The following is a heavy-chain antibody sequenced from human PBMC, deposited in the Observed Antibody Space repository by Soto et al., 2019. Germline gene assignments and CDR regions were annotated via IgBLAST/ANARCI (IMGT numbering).Heavy chain of an antibody. V-gene: IGHV4-59*01. CDR3: AREGYDSRNYNYYGTDV. J-gene: IGHJ6*02. D-gene: IGHD3-22*01. Sequence: QVQLQESGPGLVKPSETLSLTCTVSGGSISSYYWNWIRQPPGKGLEWIGYIYYSGSTNYNPSLKSRVTISVDTSKNQFSLKLSSVTAADTAVYYCAREGYDSRNYNYYGTDVWGQGTTVTVSS. CDR2: IYYSGST. CDR1: GGSISSYY.